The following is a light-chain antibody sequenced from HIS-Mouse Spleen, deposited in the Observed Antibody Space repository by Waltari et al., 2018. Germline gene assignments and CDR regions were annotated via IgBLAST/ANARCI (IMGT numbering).Light chain of an antibody. J-gene: IGLJ1*01. Sequence: SALTQPRPVSGSPRRSVTISCTGTSRPVGGYNYASWYQQPPGKAPKLMIYDVSKRPSGVPDRFSGSKSGNTASLTISGLQAEDEADYYCCSYAGSYTGVFGTGTKVTVL. V-gene: IGLV2-11*01. CDR3: CSYAGSYTGV. CDR1: SRPVGGYNY. CDR2: DVS.